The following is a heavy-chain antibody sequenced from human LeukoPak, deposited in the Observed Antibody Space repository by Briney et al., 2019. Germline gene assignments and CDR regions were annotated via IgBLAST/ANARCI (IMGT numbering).Heavy chain of an antibody. J-gene: IGHJ4*02. CDR3: AKDRRGDDVLTGSFSD. CDR1: GFTFSSYA. Sequence: GGSLRLSCAASGFTFSSYAMSWVRQAPGKGLEWVSAISGSGGSTYYADSVKGRFTISRDKSKNTLYLQMNSLRAEDTAVYYCAKDRRGDDVLTGSFSDWGQGTLVTVSS. V-gene: IGHV3-23*01. D-gene: IGHD3-9*01. CDR2: ISGSGGST.